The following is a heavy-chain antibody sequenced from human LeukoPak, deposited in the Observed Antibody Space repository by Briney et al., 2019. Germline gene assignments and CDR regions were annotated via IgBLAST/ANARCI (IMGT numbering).Heavy chain of an antibody. Sequence: GGSLRLSCAASGFTFSSYGMHWVRQAPGKGLEWVAFIRYDGSNKYYADSVKGRFTISRDNSKNTLYLHMNSLRAEDTAVYYCARRYCSSTSCSPRSSYFDYWGQGTLVTVSS. CDR2: IRYDGSNK. V-gene: IGHV3-30*02. CDR1: GFTFSSYG. CDR3: ARRYCSSTSCSPRSSYFDY. D-gene: IGHD2-2*01. J-gene: IGHJ4*02.